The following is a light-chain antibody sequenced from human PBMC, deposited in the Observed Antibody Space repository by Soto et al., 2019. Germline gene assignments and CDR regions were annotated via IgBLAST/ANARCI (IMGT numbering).Light chain of an antibody. Sequence: DIQMTQSPFTLSASVGDRVTITCRASQSISSWLAWYQQKPGRAPKLLIYDASSLQSGVPSRFSGSGSGTEFTLTISSLQPDDFATYYCQRYNSYSSFGQGTKLEIK. J-gene: IGKJ2*01. CDR3: QRYNSYSS. CDR2: DAS. CDR1: QSISSW. V-gene: IGKV1-5*01.